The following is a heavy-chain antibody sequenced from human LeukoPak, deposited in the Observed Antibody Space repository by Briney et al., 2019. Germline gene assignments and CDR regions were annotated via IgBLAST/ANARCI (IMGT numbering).Heavy chain of an antibody. CDR1: GGSISSSSYY. J-gene: IGHJ4*02. Sequence: SETLSLTCTVSGGSISSSSYYWGWIRQPPGKGLEWIGSIYFSGHTYYNPSLESRVTISVDTSKNQFSLKLSSVTAADTAVYYCASYGSVSGDSSSRNFDYWGQGTLVTVSS. D-gene: IGHD6-6*01. CDR2: IYFSGHT. V-gene: IGHV4-39*07. CDR3: ASYGSVSGDSSSRNFDY.